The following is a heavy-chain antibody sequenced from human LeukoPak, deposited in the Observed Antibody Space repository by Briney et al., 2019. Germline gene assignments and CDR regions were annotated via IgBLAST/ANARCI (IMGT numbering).Heavy chain of an antibody. V-gene: IGHV4-39*01. CDR3: ARMKKWVAAAGNTLFDP. J-gene: IGHJ5*02. Sequence: SETLSLTCTVSGGSISSSSYYWGWIRQPPGKGLEWIGRIYYSGSTYYNPSLKSRVTISVDTSKNQFSLKLSSVTAADTAVYYCARMKKWVAAAGNTLFDPWGQGTLVTVSS. CDR2: IYYSGST. D-gene: IGHD6-13*01. CDR1: GGSISSSSYY.